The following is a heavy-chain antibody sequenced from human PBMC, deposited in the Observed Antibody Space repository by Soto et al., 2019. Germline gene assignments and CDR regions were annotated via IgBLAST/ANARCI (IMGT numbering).Heavy chain of an antibody. Sequence: PSETLSLTCTVSGGSISSGDYYWSWIRQPPGKGLEWIGYIYYSGSTYYNPSLKSRVTISVDTSKNQFSLKLSSVTAADTAVYYCARTFGAAAGIDGASHYWYFDLWGSGTLVTVS. CDR3: ARTFGAAAGIDGASHYWYFDL. V-gene: IGHV4-30-4*01. D-gene: IGHD6-13*01. CDR2: IYYSGST. J-gene: IGHJ2*01. CDR1: GGSISSGDYY.